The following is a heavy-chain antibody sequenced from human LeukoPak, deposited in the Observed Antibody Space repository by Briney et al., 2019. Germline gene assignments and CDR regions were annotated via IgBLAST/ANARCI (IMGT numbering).Heavy chain of an antibody. CDR3: AREPYDSSGYYYGTRDAFDI. Sequence: ASVKVSCKASGYTFTSYGISWVRQAPGQGLEWMGWISAYNGNTNCAQKLQGRVTMTTDTSTSTAYMELRSLRSDDTAVYYCAREPYDSSGYYYGTRDAFDIWGQGTMVTVSS. J-gene: IGHJ3*02. V-gene: IGHV1-18*01. D-gene: IGHD3-22*01. CDR2: ISAYNGNT. CDR1: GYTFTSYG.